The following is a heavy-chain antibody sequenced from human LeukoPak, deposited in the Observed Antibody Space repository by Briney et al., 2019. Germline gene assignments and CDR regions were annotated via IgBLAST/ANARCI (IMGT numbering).Heavy chain of an antibody. D-gene: IGHD1-1*01. CDR3: ARALGLSSGTR. CDR1: GYSFSSYG. CDR2: INPKSGAT. V-gene: IGHV1-2*02. Sequence: GASVKVSCKASGYSFSSYGITWVRQAPGQGLEWMGWINPKSGATDYTQNFQGRITMARDTSSNTAYMELSRLTSDDTAVYYCARALGLSSGTRWGQGTLVIVSS. J-gene: IGHJ4*02.